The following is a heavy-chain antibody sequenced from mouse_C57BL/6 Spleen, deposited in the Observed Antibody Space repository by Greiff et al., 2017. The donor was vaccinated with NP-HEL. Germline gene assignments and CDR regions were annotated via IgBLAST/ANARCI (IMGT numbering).Heavy chain of an antibody. CDR3: ARAAQASLGFAY. Sequence: EVHLVESGPELVKPGASVKISCKASGYSFTGYYMNWVKQSPEKSLEWIGEINPSTGGTTYNQKFKAKATLTVDKSSSTAYMQLKSLTSEDSAVYYCARAAQASLGFAYWGQGTLVTVSA. J-gene: IGHJ3*01. D-gene: IGHD3-2*02. V-gene: IGHV1-42*01. CDR2: INPSTGGT. CDR1: GYSFTGYY.